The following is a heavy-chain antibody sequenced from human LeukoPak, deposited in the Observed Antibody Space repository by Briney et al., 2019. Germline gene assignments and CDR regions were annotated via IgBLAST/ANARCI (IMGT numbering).Heavy chain of an antibody. J-gene: IGHJ6*02. D-gene: IGHD3-10*01. CDR2: IIPILGIA. Sequence: SVKVSCKASGGTFSSYAISWVRQAPGQGLEWMGRIIPILGIANYAQKFQGRVTITADKSTSTVYMELSSLRSEDTAVYYCARDGGSSGMDVWGQGTTVTVSS. V-gene: IGHV1-69*04. CDR1: GGTFSSYA. CDR3: ARDGGSSGMDV.